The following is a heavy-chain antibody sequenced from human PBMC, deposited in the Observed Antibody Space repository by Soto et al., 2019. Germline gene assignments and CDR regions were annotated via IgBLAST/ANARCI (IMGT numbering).Heavy chain of an antibody. V-gene: IGHV1-18*01. Sequence: QVQLVQSGAEVKKSGASVKVSCKASGYTFLTYDISWVRQAPGQGLEWMGWISTKNGHTNYSQNLQGRATMTTDTSTNTAYLELRNLRSDDTAVYFCARDHFPWFDPWGLGTLVTVSS. CDR3: ARDHFPWFDP. CDR1: GYTFLTYD. CDR2: ISTKNGHT. J-gene: IGHJ5*02. D-gene: IGHD3-3*02.